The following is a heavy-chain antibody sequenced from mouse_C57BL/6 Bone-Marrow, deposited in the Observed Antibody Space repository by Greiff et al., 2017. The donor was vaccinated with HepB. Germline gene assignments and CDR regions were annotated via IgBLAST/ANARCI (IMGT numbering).Heavy chain of an antibody. CDR2: IDPENGDT. D-gene: IGHD1-1*01. CDR3: TTNYGSSYVGNYYAMDY. Sequence: EVQLQQSGAELVRPGASVKLSCTASGFNIKDDYMHWVKQRPEQGLEWIGWIDPENGDTEYASKFQGKATITADTSSNTAYLQPSSLTSEDTAVYYCTTNYGSSYVGNYYAMDYWGQGTSVTVSS. V-gene: IGHV14-4*01. J-gene: IGHJ4*01. CDR1: GFNIKDDY.